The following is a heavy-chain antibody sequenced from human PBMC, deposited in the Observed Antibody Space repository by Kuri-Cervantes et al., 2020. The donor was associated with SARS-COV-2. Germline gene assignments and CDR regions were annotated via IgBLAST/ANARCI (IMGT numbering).Heavy chain of an antibody. D-gene: IGHD3-16*01. CDR3: ATAVREPFGGY. CDR2: ISSSSSAI. J-gene: IGHJ4*02. CDR1: GFTFGSYA. V-gene: IGHV3-48*01. Sequence: GESLKISCAASGFTFGSYAMNWVRQAPGKGLEWVSYISSSSSAIYYPDSVKGQFTMSRDNAKNSLYLQMNSLRAEDTAVYYCATAVREPFGGYWGQGTLVTVSS.